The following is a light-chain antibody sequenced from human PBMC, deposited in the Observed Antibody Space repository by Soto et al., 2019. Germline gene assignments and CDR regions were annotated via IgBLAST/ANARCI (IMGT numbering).Light chain of an antibody. J-gene: IGKJ2*01. CDR2: GAL. Sequence: EIGLTQSPGTLSLSPGERATLSCRASQSVSSTYLAWYQQKPGQAPRLLIYGALSRATGIPDRFSGSESGTDHTLTITRLEPEDFAVYYCQHYGSSPYTFCQGTKLEIK. CDR1: QSVSSTY. CDR3: QHYGSSPYT. V-gene: IGKV3-20*01.